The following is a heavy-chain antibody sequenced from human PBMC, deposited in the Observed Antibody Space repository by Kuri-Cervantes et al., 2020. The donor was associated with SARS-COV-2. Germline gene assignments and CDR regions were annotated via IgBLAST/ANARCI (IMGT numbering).Heavy chain of an antibody. J-gene: IGHJ4*02. D-gene: IGHD5-18*01. CDR3: ARNRRTGGYSFGFDL. CDR2: INPDGGT. V-gene: IGHV1-2*02. CDR1: GGTFSNYA. Sequence: ASVKVSCKASGGTFSNYALSWVRQAPGQGPEWMGWINPDGGTNSAQKFQGRVTMTRDTSTSTVHMELSRLRFDVTDVFYCARNRRTGGYSFGFDLWGQGTLVTVSS.